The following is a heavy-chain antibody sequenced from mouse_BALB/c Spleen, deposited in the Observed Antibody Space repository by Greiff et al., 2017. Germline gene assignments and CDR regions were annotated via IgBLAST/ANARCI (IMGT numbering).Heavy chain of an antibody. CDR3: ARSRGYDGVFAY. Sequence: QVQLQQSGAELAKPGASVKMSCKASGYTFTSYWMHWVKQRPGQGLEWIGYINPSTGYTEYNQKFKDKATLTADKSSSTAYMQLSSLTSEDSAVYYCARSRGYDGVFAYWGQGTLVTVSA. D-gene: IGHD2-2*01. CDR1: GYTFTSYW. V-gene: IGHV1-7*01. CDR2: INPSTGYT. J-gene: IGHJ3*01.